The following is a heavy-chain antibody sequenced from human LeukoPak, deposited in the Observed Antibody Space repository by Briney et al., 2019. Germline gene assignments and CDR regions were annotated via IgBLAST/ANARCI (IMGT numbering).Heavy chain of an antibody. V-gene: IGHV4-59*01. D-gene: IGHD6-13*01. Sequence: SETLSLTCTVSGGSISSYYWSWIRQPPGKGLEWIGYIYYSGSTNYNPSLKSRVTISVDTSKNQFSLKLSSVTAADTAVYYCARGYSSSWYVYSRRFDYWGQGILVTVSS. CDR2: IYYSGST. J-gene: IGHJ4*02. CDR1: GGSISSYY. CDR3: ARGYSSSWYVYSRRFDY.